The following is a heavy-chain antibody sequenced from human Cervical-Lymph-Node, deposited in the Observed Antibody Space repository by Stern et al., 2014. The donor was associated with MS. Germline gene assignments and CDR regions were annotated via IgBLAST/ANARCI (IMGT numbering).Heavy chain of an antibody. J-gene: IGHJ4*02. CDR2: INYSGRT. V-gene: IGHV4-39*01. CDR1: GGSIRSDNYY. Sequence: QVQLQESGPGLVKPSETLSLTCTVSGGSIRSDNYYWGWIRQAPGKGLEWIANINYSGRTYYNPSLKSRVTISVDTSKNKFSLKLSSVTAADTAVYYCARRSLPFGIFDYWGQGTLVTVSS. CDR3: ARRSLPFGIFDY. D-gene: IGHD3-22*01.